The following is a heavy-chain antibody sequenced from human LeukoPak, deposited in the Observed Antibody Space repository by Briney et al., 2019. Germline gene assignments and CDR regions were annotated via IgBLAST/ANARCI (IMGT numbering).Heavy chain of an antibody. Sequence: GESLRISCKGSGYSFTSYWISWVRQMPGKGLEWMGIIYPGDSDTRYSPSFQGQVTISADKSISTAYLQWSSLKASDTAMYYCARRGGYSYGENWFDPWGQGTLVTVSS. J-gene: IGHJ5*02. D-gene: IGHD5-18*01. V-gene: IGHV5-51*01. CDR2: IYPGDSDT. CDR1: GYSFTSYW. CDR3: ARRGGYSYGENWFDP.